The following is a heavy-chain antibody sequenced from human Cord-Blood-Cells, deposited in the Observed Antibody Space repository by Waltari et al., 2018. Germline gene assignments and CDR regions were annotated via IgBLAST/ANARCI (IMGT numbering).Heavy chain of an antibody. Sequence: QVQLVQSGAEVKKPGASVKVSCKASGYTFTGDYMHWVRQAPGQGLEWMGWINPNSGGTTYAQKFQGRVTMTRDTSLSTAYMELSRLRSDDTAVYYCARPLCSSTSCYIYVIDYWGQGTLVTVSS. CDR3: ARPLCSSTSCYIYVIDY. CDR2: INPNSGGT. D-gene: IGHD2-2*02. J-gene: IGHJ4*02. CDR1: GYTFTGDY. V-gene: IGHV1-2*02.